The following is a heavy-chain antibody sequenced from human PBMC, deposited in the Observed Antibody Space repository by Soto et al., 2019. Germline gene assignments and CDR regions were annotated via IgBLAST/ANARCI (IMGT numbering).Heavy chain of an antibody. Sequence: QVQMVQSANEVKEPGASVKVSCKTSGYSFTTHCISWVRQAPGQGLEWVGWVSAYNGDTNYAPRLLVRVTMTTDTSARTAYMELRSRTSDDTAVYYCARDLLTTVTHRDFDYWGQGTLVTVSS. CDR2: VSAYNGDT. V-gene: IGHV1-18*01. J-gene: IGHJ4*02. CDR3: ARDLLTTVTHRDFDY. CDR1: GYSFTTHC. D-gene: IGHD4-17*01.